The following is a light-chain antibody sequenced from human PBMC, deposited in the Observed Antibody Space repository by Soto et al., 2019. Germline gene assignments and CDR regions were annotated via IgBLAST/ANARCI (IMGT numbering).Light chain of an antibody. CDR1: QSISSY. Sequence: DIQMTQAPSSLSASVGDRVTITFRASQSISSYLNWYQQKPGKAPKLLIYAASSLQSGVPSRFSGSGSGTDFTFTISSLQPEDIATYYCQQYDNLPFTFGPGTKVDI. CDR2: AAS. CDR3: QQYDNLPFT. J-gene: IGKJ3*01. V-gene: IGKV1-33*01.